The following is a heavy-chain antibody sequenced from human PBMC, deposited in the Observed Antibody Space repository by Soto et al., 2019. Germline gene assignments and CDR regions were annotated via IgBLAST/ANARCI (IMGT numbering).Heavy chain of an antibody. CDR2: IIPIDATV. J-gene: IGHJ6*01. D-gene: IGHD3-10*01. CDR3: ARDLLGFGYTYADV. CDR1: GGTFSNYA. V-gene: IGHV1-69*12. Sequence: QVQLVQSGAEVKKPGSSVKVSCKASGGTFSNYALISWVRQAPGQGLEWMGGIIPIDATVNYAQTFQGRITMTADESTTTAYMDLGSLRSEDTAVYYCARDLLGFGYTYADVWGQGTTVTVSS.